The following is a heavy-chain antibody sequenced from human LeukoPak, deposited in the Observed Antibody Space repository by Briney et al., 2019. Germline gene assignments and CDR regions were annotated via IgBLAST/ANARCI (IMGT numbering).Heavy chain of an antibody. D-gene: IGHD2-8*01. Sequence: ASVKVSCKASGYPFTSYYVHWVRQAPGQGLEWMGRINPNSGGTNYAQKFQGRVTMTGDTSISTAYMELSRLRSDDTAVYYCARVRESSCSNGVCYAYWGQGTLVTVSS. CDR1: GYPFTSYY. CDR3: ARVRESSCSNGVCYAY. V-gene: IGHV1-2*02. J-gene: IGHJ4*02. CDR2: INPNSGGT.